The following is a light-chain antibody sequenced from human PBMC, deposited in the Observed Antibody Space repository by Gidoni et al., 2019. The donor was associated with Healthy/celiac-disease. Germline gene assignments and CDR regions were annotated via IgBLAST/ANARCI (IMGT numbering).Light chain of an antibody. Sequence: SYELTQPPSVSVSPGRTARITCSGDALPKQDAYWYQQKPGQAPVLVIYKDSERPSGSPERFSGSSSGTTVTLTISGVQAEDEADYYCQSADSSGTYVVFGGGTKVTVL. CDR2: KDS. CDR1: ALPKQD. J-gene: IGLJ2*01. V-gene: IGLV3-25*02. CDR3: QSADSSGTYVV.